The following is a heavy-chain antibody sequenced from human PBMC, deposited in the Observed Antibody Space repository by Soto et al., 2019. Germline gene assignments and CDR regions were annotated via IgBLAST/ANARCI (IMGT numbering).Heavy chain of an antibody. D-gene: IGHD5-18*01. CDR1: GFTFSSYW. J-gene: IGHJ4*02. Sequence: PGGSLRLSCAASGFTFSSYWMSWVRQAPGKGLEWVANIKQDGSEKYYVDSVKGRFTISRDNAKNSLYLQMNSLRAEDTAVYYCATAYSYGNVDYWGQGTLVTVSS. CDR2: IKQDGSEK. V-gene: IGHV3-7*01. CDR3: ATAYSYGNVDY.